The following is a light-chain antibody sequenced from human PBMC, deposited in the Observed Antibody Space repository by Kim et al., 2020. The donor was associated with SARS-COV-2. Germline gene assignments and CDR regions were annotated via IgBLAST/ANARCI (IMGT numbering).Light chain of an antibody. J-gene: IGLJ7*01. CDR2: EVS. CDR1: SSDVGNYNL. V-gene: IGLV2-23*02. CDR3: CSHAPGSIAV. Sequence: HSISSSCTGASSDVGNYNLVSWYQQHPGKAPKLIIYEVSQRPAGVSNRFSGSKSGNTASLTISGLQPEDEADYYCCSHAPGSIAVFGGGTQLTVL.